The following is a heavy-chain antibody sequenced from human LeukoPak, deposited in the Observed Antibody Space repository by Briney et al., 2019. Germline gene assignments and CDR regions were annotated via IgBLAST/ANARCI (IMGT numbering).Heavy chain of an antibody. J-gene: IGHJ6*03. CDR1: GGSFSNYY. Sequence: SETLSLTCAVYGGSFSNYYWTWIRQPPGKGLEWIGEINHSGSARYNPSLKSRVIISVDTSKNQFSLKLSSVTAADTAVYYCARGRRAPHRYYYYYMDVWGKGTTVTVSS. V-gene: IGHV4-34*01. D-gene: IGHD3-10*01. CDR2: INHSGSA. CDR3: ARGRRAPHRYYYYYMDV.